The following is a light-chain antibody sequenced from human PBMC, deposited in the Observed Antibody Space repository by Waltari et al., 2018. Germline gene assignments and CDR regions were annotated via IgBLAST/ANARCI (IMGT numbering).Light chain of an antibody. Sequence: DIQMTQSPSTLSASVGDRVSIPCRASQGIVSWLAWYQQRPGKAPKLLIYDASTLESGVPSRFSGSGSGTDFTLIISGLHPDDFGTYYCQQYNTYSLTFGGGTTVEIK. V-gene: IGKV1-5*01. CDR2: DAS. CDR3: QQYNTYSLT. CDR1: QGIVSW. J-gene: IGKJ4*01.